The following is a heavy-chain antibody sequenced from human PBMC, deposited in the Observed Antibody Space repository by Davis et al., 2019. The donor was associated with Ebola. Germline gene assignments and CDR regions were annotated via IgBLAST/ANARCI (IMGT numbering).Heavy chain of an antibody. CDR1: GFTFSSYA. CDR2: IAGSGGST. CDR3: AREVTGTTLSYYYYYGMDV. J-gene: IGHJ6*02. Sequence: GGSLRLSCAASGFTFSSYAMSWVRQAPGKGLEWVSAIAGSGGSTYHADSVKGRFTISRDNAKNTLYLQMNSLRAEDTAVYYCAREVTGTTLSYYYYYGMDVWGQGTTVTVSS. V-gene: IGHV3-23*01. D-gene: IGHD1-20*01.